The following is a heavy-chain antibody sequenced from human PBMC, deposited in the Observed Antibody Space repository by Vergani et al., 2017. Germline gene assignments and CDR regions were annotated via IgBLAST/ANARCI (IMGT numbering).Heavy chain of an antibody. CDR3: ARRDCRRRCWFDP. CDR2: IYYSGST. V-gene: IGHV4-31*03. CDR1: GGSISSGGYY. J-gene: IGHJ5*02. Sequence: QVQLQESGPGLVKPSQTLSLTCTVSGGSISSGGYYWSWIRQHPGKGLEWLGYIYYSGSTDYNPSLKSRVTISVDTSKNRFSLKLSSVTAADTAGYYCARRDCRRRCWFDPWGQGTLVTVSS. D-gene: IGHD2-21*02.